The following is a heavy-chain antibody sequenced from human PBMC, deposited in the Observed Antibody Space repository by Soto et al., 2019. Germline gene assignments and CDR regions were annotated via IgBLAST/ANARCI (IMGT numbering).Heavy chain of an antibody. V-gene: IGHV3-21*01. J-gene: IGHJ5*02. CDR2: ISSNSAYI. CDR3: TRDASRDSSARGWFDP. D-gene: IGHD6-13*01. Sequence: PVGSLRLSCAASGFTFRSFTMNWVRQAPGKGLEWVSTISSNSAYIYYTDALRGRFTISRDNAKNSLHLQMNSLRAEDTAVYYCTRDASRDSSARGWFDPWGQGTLVTVSS. CDR1: GFTFRSFT.